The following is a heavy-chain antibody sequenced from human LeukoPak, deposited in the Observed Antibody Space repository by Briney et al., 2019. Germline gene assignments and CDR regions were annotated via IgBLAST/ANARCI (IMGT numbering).Heavy chain of an antibody. D-gene: IGHD2-2*01. CDR3: ATGSVVVPAAMSLDNWNPWDY. Sequence: ASVKVSCKVSGYTLTELSMHWVRQAPGKGLEWMGGFDPEDGETIYAQKFQGRVTMTEDTSTDTAYMELSSLRSEDTAVYYCATGSVVVPAAMSLDNWNPWDYWGQGTLVTVSS. CDR2: FDPEDGET. J-gene: IGHJ4*02. V-gene: IGHV1-24*01. CDR1: GYTLTELS.